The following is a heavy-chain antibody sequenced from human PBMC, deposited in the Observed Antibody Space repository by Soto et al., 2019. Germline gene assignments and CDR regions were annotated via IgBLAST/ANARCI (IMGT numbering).Heavy chain of an antibody. J-gene: IGHJ6*02. D-gene: IGHD1-26*01. CDR1: GYTFTSYD. Sequence: QVQLVQSGAEVKKPGASVKVSCKASGYTFTSYDINWVRQATGQGLEWMGWMNPNSGNTDYAQKFQGRVTMTRNTSIGTAYKELSRLRSEDTAVYYCAREGTVIVATTTDYYSYGLDVWGQGTTVTVYS. V-gene: IGHV1-8*01. CDR3: AREGTVIVATTTDYYSYGLDV. CDR2: MNPNSGNT.